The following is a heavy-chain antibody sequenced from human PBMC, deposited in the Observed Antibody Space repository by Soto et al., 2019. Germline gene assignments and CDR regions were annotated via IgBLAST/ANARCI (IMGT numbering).Heavy chain of an antibody. J-gene: IGHJ4*02. Sequence: GGSLRLSCAASGFTFSSYAMTWVRQAPGKGLEWVSVISGSGGTTYYSDSVKGRFTISRDNSKKTLYLQMNSLSAEDTAVYYCAKDRAGNLYFDYWGQGTLVTVSS. CDR1: GFTFSSYA. CDR3: AKDRAGNLYFDY. V-gene: IGHV3-23*01. CDR2: ISGSGGTT.